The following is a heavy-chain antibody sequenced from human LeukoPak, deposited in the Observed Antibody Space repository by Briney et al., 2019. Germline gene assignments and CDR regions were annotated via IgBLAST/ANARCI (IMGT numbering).Heavy chain of an antibody. V-gene: IGHV4-34*01. CDR2: INHSGSN. CDR1: GGSFSGYY. CDR3: WRRRSTKTPWELPADFDY. Sequence: SETLSLTCAVYGGSFSGYYWSWIRQPPGKGLEWIGEINHSGSNNYNPSLKSRGTITVDKYDNQFFLKLSSVPAADATDYYCWRRRSTKTPWELPADFDYWGQGTLVTVSS. J-gene: IGHJ4*02. D-gene: IGHD1-26*01.